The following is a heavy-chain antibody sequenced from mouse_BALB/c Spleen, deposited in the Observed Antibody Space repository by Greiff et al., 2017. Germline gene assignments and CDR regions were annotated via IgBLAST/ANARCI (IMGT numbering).Heavy chain of an antibody. CDR2: IWTGGGT. V-gene: IGHV2-9-2*01. CDR1: GFSLTSYD. Sequence: QVQLKESGPGLVAPSQSLSITCTVSGFSLTSYDISWIRQPPGKGLEWLGVIWTGGGTNYNSAFMSRLSISKDNSKSQVFLKMNSLQTDDTAIYYCVRDRGPYYRYDGYAMDYWGQGTSVTVSS. J-gene: IGHJ4*01. D-gene: IGHD2-14*01. CDR3: VRDRGPYYRYDGYAMDY.